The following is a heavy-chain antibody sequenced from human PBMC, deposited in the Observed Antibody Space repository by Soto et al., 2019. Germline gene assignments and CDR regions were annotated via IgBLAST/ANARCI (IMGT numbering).Heavy chain of an antibody. J-gene: IGHJ4*02. D-gene: IGHD2-21*01. CDR3: AHSPFFGDKLDY. Sequence: QITLQESGPTLLKPTQPLTLTCTFSGFSLNTGGVGVVWIRQPPGKALEWLAVIYWDDDKRYRPFMKSRFTITKDTSNNRVVLTMTNMDPVDTGTYYCAHSPFFGDKLDYWGQGSLVTVAS. V-gene: IGHV2-5*02. CDR2: IYWDDDK. CDR1: GFSLNTGGVG.